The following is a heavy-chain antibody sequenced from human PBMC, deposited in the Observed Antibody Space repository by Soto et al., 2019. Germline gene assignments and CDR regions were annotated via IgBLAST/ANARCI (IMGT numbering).Heavy chain of an antibody. V-gene: IGHV4-34*01. CDR1: GGSFSGYY. CDR3: ARETEGPSGSSFNWFDP. CDR2: INHSGST. J-gene: IGHJ5*02. D-gene: IGHD1-26*01. Sequence: SETLSLTCAVYGGSFSGYYWSWIRQPPGKGLEWIGEINHSGSTNYNPSLKSRVTISVDTSKNQFSLKLSSVTAADTAVYYCARETEGPSGSSFNWFDPWGQGTLVTVSS.